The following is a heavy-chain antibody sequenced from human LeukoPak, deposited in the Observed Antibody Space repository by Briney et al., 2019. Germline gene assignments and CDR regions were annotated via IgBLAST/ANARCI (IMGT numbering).Heavy chain of an antibody. D-gene: IGHD6-6*01. CDR1: GYTFTGYY. CDR3: ARGGSSSNLHFDF. Sequence: ASVKVSCKASGYTFTGYYMHWVRQAPGQGFEWMGWISPNSGGTIYAQKFQGRVTMTRDTSISTTYMDLSRLTPDDTAVYYCARGGSSSNLHFDFWGQGTLVTVSS. V-gene: IGHV1-2*02. J-gene: IGHJ4*02. CDR2: ISPNSGGT.